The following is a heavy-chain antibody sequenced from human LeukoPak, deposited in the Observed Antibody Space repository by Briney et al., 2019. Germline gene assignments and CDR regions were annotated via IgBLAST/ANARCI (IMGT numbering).Heavy chain of an antibody. CDR1: GFTFSNYE. V-gene: IGHV3-13*01. Sequence: GGSLRLSCAASGFTFSNYEMHWVRLVLGKSLEWVSAIGIAGNTFYAGSVKGRFTISRENAKNSFHLQMNSLGAGDTAVYYCAREGSLSSSDAFDIWGQGTMVTVSS. CDR3: AREGSLSSSDAFDI. D-gene: IGHD6-6*01. CDR2: IGIAGNT. J-gene: IGHJ3*02.